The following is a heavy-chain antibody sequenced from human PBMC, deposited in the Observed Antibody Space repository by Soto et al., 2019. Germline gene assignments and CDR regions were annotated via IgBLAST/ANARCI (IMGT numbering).Heavy chain of an antibody. J-gene: IGHJ5*02. V-gene: IGHV5-51*01. CDR1: GYSFTTNW. D-gene: IGHD2-2*01. CDR2: IFPDGSDT. CDR3: ARLIGSSSWFDL. Sequence: PGESLKISCKVSGYSFTTNWIAWVRQRPGKGLEWMGSIFPDGSDTRYSPSFQGQVTISVDKAVTTAYLQWSSLKASDSAMYYCARLIGSSSWFDLWGQGALVTVSS.